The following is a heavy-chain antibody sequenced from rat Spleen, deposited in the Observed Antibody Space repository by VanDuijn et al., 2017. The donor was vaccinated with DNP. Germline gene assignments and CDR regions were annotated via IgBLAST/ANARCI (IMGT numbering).Heavy chain of an antibody. D-gene: IGHD1-6*01. CDR1: GYSITSNY. CDR3: ARSGYNTDYYHLGAY. Sequence: VQLKESGPGLVQPSQSLSLTCSVTGYSITSNYWAWIRKFPENKLEWMGHINGSGSTNYNPSLKSRISITRDTSKNQFFLRVNSVTTEDTATYYCARSGYNTDYYHLGAYWGQGTLVTVSS. CDR2: INGSGST. J-gene: IGHJ3*01. V-gene: IGHV3-3*01.